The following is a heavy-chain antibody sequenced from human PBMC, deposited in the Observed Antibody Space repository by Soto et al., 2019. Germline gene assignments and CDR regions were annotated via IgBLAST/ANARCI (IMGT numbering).Heavy chain of an antibody. D-gene: IGHD6-19*01. CDR1: GFPSSPYC. CDR2: IYFDGSNK. CDR3: VRDIWDTSGWYFDY. Sequence: PGGSLRLSCAASGFPSSPYCMHWVRQAPGKGLEWVALIYFDGSNKYYSDSVKGRFTISRDNSNNTLYLQMNSLRAEDTATYYCVRDIWDTSGWYFDYWGQGALVTVSS. V-gene: IGHV3-33*01. J-gene: IGHJ4*02.